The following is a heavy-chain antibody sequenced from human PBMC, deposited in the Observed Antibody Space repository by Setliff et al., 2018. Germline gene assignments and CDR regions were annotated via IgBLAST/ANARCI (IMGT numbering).Heavy chain of an antibody. Sequence: SETLSLTCTVSGYSISSGYYWGWIRQPPGKGLEWIGSIYHSGNTYYNPSLKSRVTISVDTSKNQFSLKLSSVTAADTAVYYCARTTWDYYGSGSPFQHWGQGTLVTVSS. CDR3: ARTTWDYYGSGSPFQH. J-gene: IGHJ1*01. V-gene: IGHV4-38-2*02. CDR2: IYHSGNT. CDR1: GYSISSGYY. D-gene: IGHD3-10*01.